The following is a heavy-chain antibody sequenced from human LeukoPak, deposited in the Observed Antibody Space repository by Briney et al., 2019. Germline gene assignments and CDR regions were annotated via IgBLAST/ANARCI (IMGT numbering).Heavy chain of an antibody. CDR3: ARSDCSSTSCYHSDY. Sequence: GGSLRRSCAASGLTFSTSSMNWVRQAPGKGLEWVSSISSGSSYIYYADSVKGRFNISRDNAKNSLYLQMNSLRAEDTAVYYCARSDCSSTSCYHSDYWGQGTLVTVSS. J-gene: IGHJ4*02. CDR2: ISSGSSYI. CDR1: GLTFSTSS. V-gene: IGHV3-21*01. D-gene: IGHD2-2*01.